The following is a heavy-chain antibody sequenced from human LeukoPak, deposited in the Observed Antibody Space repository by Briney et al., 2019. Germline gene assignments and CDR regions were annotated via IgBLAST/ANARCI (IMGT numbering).Heavy chain of an antibody. CDR2: INPNSGGT. D-gene: IGHD3-10*01. CDR3: ARVYYGSGSKPHLDY. J-gene: IGHJ4*02. CDR1: GYTFTGYY. V-gene: IGHV1-2*06. Sequence: ASVKVSCKASGYTFTGYYMHWVRQAPGQGLEWMGRINPNSGGTNYAQKFQGRVTMTRDTSISTAYMELSRLRSDDTAVYYYARVYYGSGSKPHLDYWGQGTLVTVSS.